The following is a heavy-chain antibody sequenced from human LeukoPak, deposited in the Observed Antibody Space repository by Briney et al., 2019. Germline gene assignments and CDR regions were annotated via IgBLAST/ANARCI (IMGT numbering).Heavy chain of an antibody. J-gene: IGHJ5*02. V-gene: IGHV4-59*01. CDR1: GGSISSYY. CDR3: ARELVVVPAATSWFDP. Sequence: SETLSLTCTVSGGSISSYYWSWIRQPPGKGLEWIGYIYYSGSTNYNTSLKSRVTISVDTSKNQFSLKLSSVTAADTAVYYCARELVVVPAATSWFDPWGQGTLVTVSS. D-gene: IGHD2-2*01. CDR2: IYYSGST.